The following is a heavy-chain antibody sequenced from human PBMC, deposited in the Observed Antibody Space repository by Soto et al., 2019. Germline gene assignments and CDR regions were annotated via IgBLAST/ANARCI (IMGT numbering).Heavy chain of an antibody. CDR2: ISGGSTSAI. CDR1: GFTFSDYY. Sequence: GGSLRLSCAASGFTFSDYYMTWIRQAPGKGLEWVSYISGGSTSAINAADSKRGRITISRNNTKKSLYLMNNILRADTTAVYYYSRSTPTPSGWWGFDFDFWGQGTSVTVSS. V-gene: IGHV3-11*01. CDR3: SRSTPTPSGWWGFDFDF. J-gene: IGHJ6*02. D-gene: IGHD6-19*01.